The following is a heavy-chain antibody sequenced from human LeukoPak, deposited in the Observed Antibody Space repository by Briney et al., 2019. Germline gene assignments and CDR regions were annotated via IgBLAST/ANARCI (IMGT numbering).Heavy chain of an antibody. V-gene: IGHV4-31*03. Sequence: SETLSLTCTVSGGSISSGGYYWSWIRQHPGKGLEWIGYIYYSGSTYYNPSLKSRVTISVDTSKNQFSLKLRSVTAADTAVYYCASNKGMDDSSGYYYMGEYFQHWGQGTLVTVSS. J-gene: IGHJ1*01. CDR1: GGSISSGGYY. CDR2: IYYSGST. D-gene: IGHD3-22*01. CDR3: ASNKGMDDSSGYYYMGEYFQH.